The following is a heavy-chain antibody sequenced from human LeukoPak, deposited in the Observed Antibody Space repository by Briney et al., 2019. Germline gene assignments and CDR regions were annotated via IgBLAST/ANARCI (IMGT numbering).Heavy chain of an antibody. CDR1: GFTVSSNY. J-gene: IGHJ6*02. V-gene: IGHV3-53*04. D-gene: IGHD5-12*01. CDR3: ARGFVGGYDFYYYYGMDV. CDR2: IYSGGST. Sequence: GGSLRLSCAASGFTVSSNYMSWVRRAPGKGLEWVSVIYSGGSTYYADSVKGRFTISRHNSKNTLYLQMSSLRAEDTAVYYCARGFVGGYDFYYYYGMDVWGQGTTVTVSS.